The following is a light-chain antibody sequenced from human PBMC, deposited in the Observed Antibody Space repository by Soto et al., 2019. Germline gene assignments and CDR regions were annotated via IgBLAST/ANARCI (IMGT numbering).Light chain of an antibody. Sequence: VRTQPASVTGSPGQSSTISCTGTSSDVGGYNYVSWYQQHPGKAPKLMLSDVTNRPSGVSNRFSGSKSGNTDYLTISWLQADDEADYYCSSYTSYTTFVFGTGTKVTVL. CDR1: SSDVGGYNY. V-gene: IGLV2-14*03. CDR3: SSYTSYTTFV. CDR2: DVT. J-gene: IGLJ1*01.